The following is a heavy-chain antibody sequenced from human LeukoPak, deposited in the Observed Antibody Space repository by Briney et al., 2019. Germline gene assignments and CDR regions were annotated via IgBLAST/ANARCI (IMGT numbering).Heavy chain of an antibody. V-gene: IGHV4-59*01. J-gene: IGHJ3*01. CDR2: GHYSGST. D-gene: IGHD3-10*01. CDR1: GGSISSYY. Sequence: PSETLSLTCTVSGGSISSYYWNWIRQPPGKGLEWIGYGHYSGSTFYNPSLNSRVTLSVDTSTNQFSLKLRSVTAADTAVYYCARWGEASALRVHAFDVWGLGTMVTVSS. CDR3: ARWGEASALRVHAFDV.